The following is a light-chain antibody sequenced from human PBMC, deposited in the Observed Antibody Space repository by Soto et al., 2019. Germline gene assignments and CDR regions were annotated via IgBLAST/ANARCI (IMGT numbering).Light chain of an antibody. CDR1: QSVSSD. Sequence: EIIMTQSPATLSVSPGERATLSCRASQSVSSDLAGYQQKPGQAPSLLIYGASTRATGIPAMFSGSGSGTEFTLTISSLQSEDFAVYYCQQYNNWPPWTFGQGTKVEIK. J-gene: IGKJ1*01. CDR3: QQYNNWPPWT. CDR2: GAS. V-gene: IGKV3-15*01.